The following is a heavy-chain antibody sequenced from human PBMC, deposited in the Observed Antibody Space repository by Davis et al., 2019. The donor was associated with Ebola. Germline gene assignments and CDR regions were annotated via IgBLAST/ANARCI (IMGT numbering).Heavy chain of an antibody. J-gene: IGHJ4*02. V-gene: IGHV3-30*03. CDR1: GFTFSNAW. D-gene: IGHD4-17*01. Sequence: GESLKISCAASGFTFSNAWMSWVRQAPGKGLEWVAVISYDGSNKYYADSVKGRFTISRDNSKNTLYLQMNSLRAEDTAVYYCARTTGLENWGQGTLVTVSS. CDR2: ISYDGSNK. CDR3: ARTTGLEN.